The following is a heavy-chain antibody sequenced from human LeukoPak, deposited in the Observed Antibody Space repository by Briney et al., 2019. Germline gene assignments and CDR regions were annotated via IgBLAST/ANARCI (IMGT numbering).Heavy chain of an antibody. CDR2: ISGSGAST. Sequence: GGSLRLSCAGSGFTFSTYAMGWLRQAAGKGLEWVSPISGSGASTYYADSVKGRFTISRDNSKNTLYLQMGSLKPDDMGVYYCARVGYSSSWNVPYFDYWGQGALVTVSS. D-gene: IGHD6-13*01. CDR1: GFTFSTYA. J-gene: IGHJ4*02. CDR3: ARVGYSSSWNVPYFDY. V-gene: IGHV3-23*01.